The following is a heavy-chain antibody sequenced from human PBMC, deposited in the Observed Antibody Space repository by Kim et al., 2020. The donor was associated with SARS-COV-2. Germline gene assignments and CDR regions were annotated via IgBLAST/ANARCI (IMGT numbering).Heavy chain of an antibody. D-gene: IGHD2-2*01. J-gene: IGHJ3*02. Sequence: GGSLRLSCAASGFTFDDYAMHWVRQAPGKGLEWVSGISWNSGSIGYADSVKGRFTISRDNAKNSLYLQMNSLRAEDTALYYCAKDSGDCSSTSCYAFDI. CDR1: GFTFDDYA. V-gene: IGHV3-9*01. CDR2: ISWNSGSI. CDR3: AKDSGDCSSTSCYAFDI.